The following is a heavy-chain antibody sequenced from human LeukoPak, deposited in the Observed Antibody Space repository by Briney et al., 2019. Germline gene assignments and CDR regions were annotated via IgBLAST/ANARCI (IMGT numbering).Heavy chain of an antibody. Sequence: KSSETLSLTCAVSGFSISNGYYWGWIRQPPGKGLEWIGSFYRGSTYYNPSLKSRVTISVDTSKNQFSLKLSSVTAADTTVYYCARLYDSSGYYYSYYFDYWGQGTLVTVSS. V-gene: IGHV4-38-2*01. CDR1: GFSISNGYY. CDR3: ARLYDSSGYYYSYYFDY. D-gene: IGHD3-22*01. J-gene: IGHJ4*02. CDR2: FYRGST.